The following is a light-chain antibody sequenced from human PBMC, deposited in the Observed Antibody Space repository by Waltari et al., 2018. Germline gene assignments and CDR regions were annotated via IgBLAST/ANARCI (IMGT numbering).Light chain of an antibody. J-gene: IGKJ2*03. V-gene: IGKV2-40*01. Sequence: DIVMTQTPLSLHITPGEQASIACRSSQSLLLSNGNTYLHWYLQKPGQSPQLLIYGGSNRVSGVPDRFSGSGSGTDFTLKISKVEAEDVGIYYCVQAIAYPYSFGQGTKVEIK. CDR1: QSLLLSNGNTY. CDR3: VQAIAYPYS. CDR2: GGS.